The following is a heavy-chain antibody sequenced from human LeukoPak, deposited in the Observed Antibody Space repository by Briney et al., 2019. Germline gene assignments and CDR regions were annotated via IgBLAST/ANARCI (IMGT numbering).Heavy chain of an antibody. CDR3: ATEGGSSAAFAF. CDR2: IRSDGKYK. J-gene: IGHJ3*01. V-gene: IGHV3-30*02. CDR1: GFTFSNAW. Sequence: GGSLRLSCAASGFTFSNAWMSWVRQAPGKGLEWVAYIRSDGKYKPCADSVKGRFTISRGNSKNTMYLQMNSLRNDDTAVYYCATEGGSSAAFAFWGQGTEVTVSS. D-gene: IGHD1-26*01.